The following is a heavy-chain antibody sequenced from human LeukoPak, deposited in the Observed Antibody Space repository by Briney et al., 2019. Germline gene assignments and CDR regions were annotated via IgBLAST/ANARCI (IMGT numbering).Heavy chain of an antibody. D-gene: IGHD4-11*01. Sequence: PSETLSLTCTVSGGSISSGGYHWTWIRQYPGKGLEWIGYIYHSGSTYYNPSLKSRVAMSVDTSKNQFSLRLSSVTAADTAVYYSARGNDYSKTMDYWGQGTLVTVSS. CDR1: GGSISSGGYH. V-gene: IGHV4-31*03. J-gene: IGHJ4*02. CDR3: ARGNDYSKTMDY. CDR2: IYHSGST.